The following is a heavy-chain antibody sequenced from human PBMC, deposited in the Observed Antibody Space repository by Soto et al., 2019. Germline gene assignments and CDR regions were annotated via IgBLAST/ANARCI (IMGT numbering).Heavy chain of an antibody. D-gene: IGHD5-18*01. Sequence: SLTNSLTCTVSCGTIRNLNYCWSRNSQPPGKGLEWIGTINYSGSTYYNPSLKSRVTISVDTSKNQFSLKLRSVTAADTAVYYCARGRRYSYGYWFDPWGQGTLVTVSS. CDR3: ARGRRYSYGYWFDP. J-gene: IGHJ5*02. V-gene: IGHV4-39*07. CDR1: CGTIRNLNYC. CDR2: INYSGST.